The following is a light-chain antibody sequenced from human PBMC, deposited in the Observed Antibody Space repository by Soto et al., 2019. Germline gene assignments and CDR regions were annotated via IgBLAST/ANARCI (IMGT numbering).Light chain of an antibody. CDR3: QQYSSSPRT. CDR2: GAF. Sequence: EMLLRQSPATLSSPRGEKPTLSCGASQSLSSSLAWYQQKPGQAPRLLIYGAFTRATGIPDRFSGSGSGTDFTLTISRLEPEDFAVYYCQQYSSSPRTFGQGTKVDI. J-gene: IGKJ1*01. CDR1: QSLSSS. V-gene: IGKV3-20*01.